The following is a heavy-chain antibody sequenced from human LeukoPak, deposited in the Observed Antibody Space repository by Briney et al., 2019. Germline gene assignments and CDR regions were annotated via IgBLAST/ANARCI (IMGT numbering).Heavy chain of an antibody. Sequence: GGSLRLSCAASGFTFSSYGMHWVRQAPGKGLEWVAVISYDGSNKYYADSVKGRFTISRDNSKNTLYLRMNSLRAEDTAVYCCAKGVGATISDWGQETLVTVSS. CDR2: ISYDGSNK. D-gene: IGHD1-26*01. V-gene: IGHV3-30*18. CDR1: GFTFSSYG. J-gene: IGHJ4*02. CDR3: AKGVGATISD.